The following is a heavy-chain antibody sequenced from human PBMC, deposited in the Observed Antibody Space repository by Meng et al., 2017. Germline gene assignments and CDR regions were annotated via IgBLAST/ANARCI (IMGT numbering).Heavy chain of an antibody. D-gene: IGHD5-12*01. CDR2: MNPNSGNT. Sequence: QGQLVQSEAEVKKPGASVNVSCKASGYTFTSYDINWVRQATGQGLEWMGWMNPNSGNTDYAQKFQGRVTMTRNTSINTAYMELSSLRSDDTAVYFCARANTYSGYDYGYWGQGTLVTVSS. V-gene: IGHV1-8*01. J-gene: IGHJ4*02. CDR3: ARANTYSGYDYGY. CDR1: GYTFTSYD.